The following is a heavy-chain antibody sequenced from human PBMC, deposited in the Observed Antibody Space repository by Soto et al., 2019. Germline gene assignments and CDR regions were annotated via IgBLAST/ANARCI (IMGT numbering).Heavy chain of an antibody. CDR2: ISGSGSST. CDR3: AKDARLAEY. J-gene: IGHJ4*02. CDR1: GFTFSSYA. Sequence: GGSLRLSCAASGFTFSSYAMSWVRQAPGQGLEWVSGISGSGSSTYYADSVKGRFTISRDNAKNTLYLQMNSLRAEDTAVYYCAKDARLAEYWGQGTQVTVSS. V-gene: IGHV3-23*01. D-gene: IGHD6-19*01.